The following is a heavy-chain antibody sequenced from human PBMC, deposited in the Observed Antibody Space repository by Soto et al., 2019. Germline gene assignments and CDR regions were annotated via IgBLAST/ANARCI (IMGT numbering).Heavy chain of an antibody. CDR3: VKDLDYGDEPYFDY. CDR1: GITFNKHA. V-gene: IGHV3-64D*08. Sequence: GGSLRLSCSASGITFNKHAMHWVRQAPGEGLEFVSTVTANGGSTYYADSVKGRFSISRDNSKNTLYLQMSSLRAEDTAVYYCVKDLDYGDEPYFDYWGQGTLVTVSS. D-gene: IGHD4-17*01. CDR2: VTANGGST. J-gene: IGHJ4*02.